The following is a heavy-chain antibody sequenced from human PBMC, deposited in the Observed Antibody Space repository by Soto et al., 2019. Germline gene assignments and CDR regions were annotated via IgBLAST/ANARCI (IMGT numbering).Heavy chain of an antibody. V-gene: IGHV3-53*01. CDR1: GFTISRNY. J-gene: IGHJ1*01. D-gene: IGHD5-12*01. CDR2: IYSSGST. Sequence: GGSLRLSCAASGFTISRNYMSWVRQPPGKGLEWVSVIYSSGSTDYADSVRGRFSISRDNSKSTVFLQMNTLRAEDTAVYYCARARDGYNFIYEPTWGQGTLVTVSS. CDR3: ARARDGYNFIYEPT.